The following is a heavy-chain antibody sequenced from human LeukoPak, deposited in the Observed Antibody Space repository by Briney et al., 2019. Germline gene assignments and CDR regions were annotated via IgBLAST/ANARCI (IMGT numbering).Heavy chain of an antibody. D-gene: IGHD1-26*01. CDR3: AKSGSYPRYYYYGMDV. Sequence: GGSLILSCAASGLTVSSTYMSWVRQTPGKGLEWVSVIYSGGSTYYADSVKGRFTISRDNSKNTLYLQMNSLRAEDTAVYYCAKSGSYPRYYYYGMDVWGQGTTVTVSS. CDR1: GLTVSSTY. J-gene: IGHJ6*02. CDR2: IYSGGST. V-gene: IGHV3-53*01.